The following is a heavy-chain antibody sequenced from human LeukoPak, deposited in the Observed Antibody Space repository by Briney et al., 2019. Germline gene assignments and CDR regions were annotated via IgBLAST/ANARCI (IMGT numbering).Heavy chain of an antibody. CDR2: INHSGTT. Sequence: SETLSLTCAVSGGSFSDYYWNWIRQTPGKGLEWIGEINHSGTTNYNPSLKSRVTLPIDMSKKQVSLKLSSVTAADTAVYYCARDRFNYYAYYRDVWGKGTTVTVSS. D-gene: IGHD3-3*01. CDR1: GGSFSDYY. J-gene: IGHJ6*03. V-gene: IGHV4-34*01. CDR3: ARDRFNYYAYYRDV.